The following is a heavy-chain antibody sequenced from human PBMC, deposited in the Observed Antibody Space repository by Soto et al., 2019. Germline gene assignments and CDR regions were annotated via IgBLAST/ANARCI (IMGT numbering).Heavy chain of an antibody. CDR1: GFAFISSG. V-gene: IGHV1-58*02. Sequence: QMQLVQSGPEVKKPGTSVKVSCRASGFAFISSGIQWVRQARGQRLEWIGWIVVYSGQTHYEQKFQDRVTITRDTSTGTAYVEMTSVSSLFTAGYYCSSDRPCTAVRGFVCGQGTTVTVS. CDR3: SSDRPCTAVRGFV. J-gene: IGHJ6*02. CDR2: IVVYSGQT. D-gene: IGHD2-21*02.